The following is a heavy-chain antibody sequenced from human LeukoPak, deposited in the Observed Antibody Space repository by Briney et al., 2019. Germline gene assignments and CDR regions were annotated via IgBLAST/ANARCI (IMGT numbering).Heavy chain of an antibody. J-gene: IGHJ6*02. V-gene: IGHV4-39*01. CDR3: SRHGRGSMDV. Sequence: PSETLSLTCSVSGGSISSSSDYWGWIRQPPGKGLEWIGSIYSSGSTYYSPPLKSRLTISIDTSKNQFSLKLSSVTAADTAVYFCSRHGRGSMDVWGQGTTVTVSS. D-gene: IGHD3-16*01. CDR1: GGSISSSSDY. CDR2: IYSSGST.